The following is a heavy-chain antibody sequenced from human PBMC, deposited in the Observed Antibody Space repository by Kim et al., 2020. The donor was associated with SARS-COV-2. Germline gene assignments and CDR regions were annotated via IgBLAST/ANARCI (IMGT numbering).Heavy chain of an antibody. J-gene: IGHJ2*01. Sequence: GGSLRLSCAASGFTFSSYAMHWVRQAPGKGLEYVSAISSNGGSTYYANSVKGRFTISRDNSKNTLYLQMGSLRAEDMAVYYCARARDSSGYYYRYFDLWGRGTLVTVSS. CDR2: ISSNGGST. CDR1: GFTFSSYA. D-gene: IGHD3-22*01. V-gene: IGHV3-64*01. CDR3: ARARDSSGYYYRYFDL.